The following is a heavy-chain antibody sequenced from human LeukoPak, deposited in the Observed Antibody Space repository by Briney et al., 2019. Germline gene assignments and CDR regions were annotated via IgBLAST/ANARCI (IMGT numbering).Heavy chain of an antibody. CDR3: ARLFTQSGSYYHDY. D-gene: IGHD1-26*01. CDR2: IYYSGST. V-gene: IGHV4-39*01. J-gene: IGHJ4*02. Sequence: SETLSLTCTVSGGSISSSSYYCGWIRQPPGKGLEWIGSIYYSGSTYYNPSLKSRVTISVDTSKNQFSLKLSSVTAADTAVYYCARLFTQSGSYYHDYWGQGTLVTVSS. CDR1: GGSISSSSYY.